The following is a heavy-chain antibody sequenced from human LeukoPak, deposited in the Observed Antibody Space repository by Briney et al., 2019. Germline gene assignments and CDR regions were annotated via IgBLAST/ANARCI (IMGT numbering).Heavy chain of an antibody. D-gene: IGHD4-17*01. V-gene: IGHV3-30*03. Sequence: GGSLRLSCAASGFTFSSYGMHWVRQAPGKGLEWVAVISYDGSNKYHADSVKGRFTISRDTSKNTLYLQMNSLRAEDTAVYYCARDTYVDGFDYWGQGTLVTVSS. CDR1: GFTFSSYG. J-gene: IGHJ4*02. CDR2: ISYDGSNK. CDR3: ARDTYVDGFDY.